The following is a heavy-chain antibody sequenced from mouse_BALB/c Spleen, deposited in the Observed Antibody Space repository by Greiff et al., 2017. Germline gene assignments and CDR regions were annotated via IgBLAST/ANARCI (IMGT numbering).Heavy chain of an antibody. Sequence: DVMLVESGGGLVKPGGSLKLSCAASGFAFSSYDMSWVRQTPEKRLEWVAYISSGGGSTYYPDTVKGRFTISRDNAKNTLYLQMSSLKSEDTAMYYCARHGTMITTGAMDYWGQGTSVTVSS. J-gene: IGHJ4*01. CDR1: GFAFSSYD. CDR3: ARHGTMITTGAMDY. D-gene: IGHD2-4*01. V-gene: IGHV5-12-1*01. CDR2: ISSGGGST.